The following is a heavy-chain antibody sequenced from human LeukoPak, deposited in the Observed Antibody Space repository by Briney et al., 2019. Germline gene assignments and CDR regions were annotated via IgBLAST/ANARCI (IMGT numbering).Heavy chain of an antibody. J-gene: IGHJ4*02. CDR3: ATEQVSGSAWGFDY. CDR1: GGSISSYL. CDR2: IHTDGTT. Sequence: PSETLSLTCTVSGGSISSYLWSWIRQPAGKGLEWLGRIHTDGTTTYSPSLQSRLTMSVDTSKKQISLRLSSVTAADTAIYYCATEQVSGSAWGFDYWGQGSLVTVSS. D-gene: IGHD6-19*01. V-gene: IGHV4-4*07.